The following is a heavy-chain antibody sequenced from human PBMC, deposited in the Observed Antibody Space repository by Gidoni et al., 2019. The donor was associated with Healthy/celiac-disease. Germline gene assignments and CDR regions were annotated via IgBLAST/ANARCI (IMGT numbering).Heavy chain of an antibody. V-gene: IGHV3-11*06. CDR3: ASSPERGYCSSTSCNDHDY. CDR1: GFTCSDYY. Sequence: QVQLVESGGSLVKPGGSLRLSCAASGFTCSDYYMSWIRQAPGKGLEWVSYISSSSSYTNYADSVKGRFTISRDNAKNSLYLQMNSLRAEDTAVYYCASSPERGYCSSTSCNDHDYWGQGTLVTVSS. J-gene: IGHJ4*02. D-gene: IGHD2-2*01. CDR2: ISSSSSYT.